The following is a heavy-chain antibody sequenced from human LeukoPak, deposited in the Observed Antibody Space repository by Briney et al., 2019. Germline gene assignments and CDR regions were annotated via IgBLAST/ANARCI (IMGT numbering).Heavy chain of an antibody. D-gene: IGHD1-26*01. CDR2: ITGSGDSA. V-gene: IGHV3-23*01. Sequence: GGSLRLSCAPSGFTFTNYAMSWVRQAPGKGLEWVSSITGSGDSAYYADSVKGRFTISRDNAKNSLFLQMNSLRADDTAVYYCARPRDVGAKAFDYWGQGNLVTVSS. CDR3: ARPRDVGAKAFDY. CDR1: GFTFTNYA. J-gene: IGHJ4*02.